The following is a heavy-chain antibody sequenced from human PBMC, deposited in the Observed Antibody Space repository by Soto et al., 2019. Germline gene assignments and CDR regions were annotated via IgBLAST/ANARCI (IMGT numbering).Heavy chain of an antibody. CDR3: ATFGIVGASSFDY. CDR1: GGSVSSGSFY. CDR2: IYYNGST. V-gene: IGHV4-61*01. J-gene: IGHJ4*02. Sequence: SETLSLTCTVSGGSVSSGSFYWSWIRQPPGKGLEWIGNIYYNGSTNYNPSLKSRVTISVDTSKNQFSLMLSSVTAADTAVYYCATFGIVGASSFDYWGQGTLVTVSS. D-gene: IGHD1-26*01.